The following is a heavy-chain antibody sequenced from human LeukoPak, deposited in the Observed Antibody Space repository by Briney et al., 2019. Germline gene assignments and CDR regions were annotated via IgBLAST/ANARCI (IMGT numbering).Heavy chain of an antibody. V-gene: IGHV3-23*01. CDR3: AKTMEQQLIFYFDY. D-gene: IGHD6-13*01. CDR2: ISGSGDNT. CDR1: GFTLSNAW. J-gene: IGHJ4*02. Sequence: GGSVRLLCAACGFTLSNAWMICVRPAPGKVLELVSSISGSGDNTYYADSVKGRFTISRDNSKNTLYPQMNSLRAEDTAVYYCAKTMEQQLIFYFDYWGQGALVTVSS.